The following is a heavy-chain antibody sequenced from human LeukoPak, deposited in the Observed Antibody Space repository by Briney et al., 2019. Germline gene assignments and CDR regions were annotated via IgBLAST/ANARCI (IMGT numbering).Heavy chain of an antibody. CDR3: ARVSCSGGACPFGSWFDP. J-gene: IGHJ5*02. CDR1: GGSITRGSFY. CDR2: VYYSGDT. V-gene: IGHV4-39*01. D-gene: IGHD2-15*01. Sequence: SETLSLTCTASGGSITRGSFYWGWIRQPPGKGLEWIASVYYSGDTYYNPSLESQVTISVDTSRNQFSLKLNSVTAADTAVYYCARVSCSGGACPFGSWFDPWGQGTLVTVSS.